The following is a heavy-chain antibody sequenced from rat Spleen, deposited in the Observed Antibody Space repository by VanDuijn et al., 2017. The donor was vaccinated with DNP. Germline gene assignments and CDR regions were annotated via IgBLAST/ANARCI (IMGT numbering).Heavy chain of an antibody. V-gene: IGHV5-22*01. CDR1: GFSLSDYY. D-gene: IGHD1-4*01. CDR3: ARHVLPLRVWDY. Sequence: EVQLVESGGGLVQPGGSLRLSCSASGFSLSDYYMAWVRQTPTKGLEWVAYISYDGGTTYSGDSVKGRFTISRDNAESTLYLQINSLRSEDMATYYCARHVLPLRVWDYWGQGVMVTVSS. CDR2: ISYDGGTT. J-gene: IGHJ2*01.